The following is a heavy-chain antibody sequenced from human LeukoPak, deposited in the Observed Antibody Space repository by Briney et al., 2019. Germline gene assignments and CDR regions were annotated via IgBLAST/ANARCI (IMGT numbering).Heavy chain of an antibody. CDR3: ARASPRYCSSTSCYLGPYYYYYYGMDV. V-gene: IGHV3-30-3*01. Sequence: GRSLRLSCAASGFTFSSYAMHWVHQAPGKGLEWVAVISYDGSNKYYADSVKGRFTISRDNSKNTLYLQMNSLRAEDTAVYYCARASPRYCSSTSCYLGPYYYYYYGMDVWGQGTTVTVSS. CDR2: ISYDGSNK. CDR1: GFTFSSYA. D-gene: IGHD2-2*01. J-gene: IGHJ6*02.